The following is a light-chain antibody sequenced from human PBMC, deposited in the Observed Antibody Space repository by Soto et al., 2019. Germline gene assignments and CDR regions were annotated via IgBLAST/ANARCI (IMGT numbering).Light chain of an antibody. V-gene: IGLV1-47*01. CDR1: SSNIRSSS. CDR3: AAWDDSLSGWV. CDR2: RNN. J-gene: IGLJ3*02. Sequence: QSALTQPPSASGTPGQRGSISCSRSSSNIRSSSIYWYQQLPGTAPKLLVYRNNQRSSGVPDRFSGSESGTSASLAISGRRSEDEADYYCAAWDDSLSGWVFGGGTKVTVL.